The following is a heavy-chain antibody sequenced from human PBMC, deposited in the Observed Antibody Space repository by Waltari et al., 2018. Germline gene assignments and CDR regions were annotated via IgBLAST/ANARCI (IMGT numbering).Heavy chain of an antibody. CDR1: GGSFSGYY. CDR3: ARAGPYYDFWSGYPTGYFQH. CDR2: INHSGRT. V-gene: IGHV4-34*01. D-gene: IGHD3-3*01. J-gene: IGHJ1*01. Sequence: QVQLQQCGAGLLKPSETLSLTCAVYGGSFSGYYWSWIRQPPGKGLEWIGEINHSGRTNYTPSLKSRVTISVDTSKNQFSLKLSSVTAADTAVYYCARAGPYYDFWSGYPTGYFQHWGQGTLVTVSS.